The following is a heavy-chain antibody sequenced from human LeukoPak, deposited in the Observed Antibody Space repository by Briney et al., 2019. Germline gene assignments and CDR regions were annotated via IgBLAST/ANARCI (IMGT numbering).Heavy chain of an antibody. CDR1: GFTVSSYS. CDR3: ARSYSSSRGTFDY. J-gene: IGHJ4*02. V-gene: IGHV3-21*01. D-gene: IGHD6-6*01. CDR2: ITSSSSYI. Sequence: GGSLRLSCAASGFTVSSYSMHWVRQAPGKGLEWVSSITSSSSYIYYADSVKGRFTISRDNANNSLYLQMNSLRAEDTAVYYCARSYSSSRGTFDYWGQGTLVTVSS.